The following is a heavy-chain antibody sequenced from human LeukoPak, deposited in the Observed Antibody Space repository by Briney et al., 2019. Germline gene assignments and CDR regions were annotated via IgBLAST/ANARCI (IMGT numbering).Heavy chain of an antibody. V-gene: IGHV3-23*01. J-gene: IGHJ4*02. CDR2: ISGSGGST. Sequence: PGGSLRLSCAASGFTFSSYWMHWVRQAPGKGLEWVSTISGSGGSTYFADSVKGRFTISRDNSKNTLYLQMNSLRAEDTAVYYCAKERYGDFDYWGQGTLVTVSS. D-gene: IGHD4-17*01. CDR3: AKERYGDFDY. CDR1: GFTFSSYW.